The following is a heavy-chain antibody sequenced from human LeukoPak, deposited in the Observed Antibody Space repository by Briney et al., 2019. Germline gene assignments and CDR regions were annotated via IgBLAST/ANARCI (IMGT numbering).Heavy chain of an antibody. V-gene: IGHV4-4*07. CDR2: IYSSGSY. Sequence: SETLSLTCTVSGGSISNYYWSWIRQPAGKGLEWIGRIYSSGSYNYNPSLKSRITMSLDTSKNQFSLKLSSVTAADTAVYYCARGFATMVRGVVLDFWGQGTLVTVSS. CDR3: ARGFATMVRGVVLDF. CDR1: GGSISNYY. D-gene: IGHD3-10*01. J-gene: IGHJ4*02.